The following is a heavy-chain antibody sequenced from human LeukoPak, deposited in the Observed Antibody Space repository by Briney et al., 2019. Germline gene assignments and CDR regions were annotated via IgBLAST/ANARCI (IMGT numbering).Heavy chain of an antibody. J-gene: IGHJ4*02. CDR3: ASVNCSGGSCYSTGPASY. D-gene: IGHD2-15*01. CDR2: IIPILGIA. V-gene: IGHV1-69*04. Sequence: GSSVKVSCKASGGTFSSYAISWVRQAPGQGLEWMGRIIPILGIANYAQKFQGRVTITADKSTSTAYMELSSLRSEDTAVYYWASVNCSGGSCYSTGPASYWGQGTLVTVSS. CDR1: GGTFSSYA.